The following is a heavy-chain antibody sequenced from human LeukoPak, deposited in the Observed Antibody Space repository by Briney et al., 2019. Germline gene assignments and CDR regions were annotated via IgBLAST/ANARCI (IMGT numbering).Heavy chain of an antibody. D-gene: IGHD3-10*01. CDR3: ARSDIDGSGSYDWFDP. J-gene: IGHJ5*02. CDR1: GGSISSYY. V-gene: IGHV4-59*01. Sequence: SETLSLTCTVSGGSISSYYWSWIRQPPGKGLEWIGYIYYSGSTNYNPSLKSRVTISVDTSKNQFSLKLTSVTAAGTAVYYCARSDIDGSGSYDWFDPWGQGTLVTVSS. CDR2: IYYSGST.